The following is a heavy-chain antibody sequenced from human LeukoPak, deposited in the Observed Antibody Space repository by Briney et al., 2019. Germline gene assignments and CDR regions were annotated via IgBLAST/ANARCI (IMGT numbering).Heavy chain of an antibody. CDR3: AKGVGSTGSYFDY. CDR2: ISYDGSNI. V-gene: IGHV3-30*18. J-gene: IGHJ4*02. D-gene: IGHD1-26*01. CDR1: GFTFSIYA. Sequence: GGSLRLSCAASGFTFSIYAMHWVRQAPGKGLEWVAVISYDGSNIHFADSVKGRFTISRDNSKNTLYLQMNSLRPEDTAVYYCAKGVGSTGSYFDYWGQGTLVTVSS.